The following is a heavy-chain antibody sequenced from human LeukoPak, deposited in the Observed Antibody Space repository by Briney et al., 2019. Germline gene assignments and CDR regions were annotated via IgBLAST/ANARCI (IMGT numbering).Heavy chain of an antibody. V-gene: IGHV4-59*01. CDR3: ASVLTGSYYYYGMDV. D-gene: IGHD3-9*01. CDR2: IYYSGST. Sequence: SETLSLTCTVSGGSISSYYWSWIRQPPGKGLEWIGYIYYSGSTNYNPSLKSRVTISVDTSKNQFSLKLSSVTAADTAVYYCASVLTGSYYYYGMDVWGQGTTATVSS. CDR1: GGSISSYY. J-gene: IGHJ6*02.